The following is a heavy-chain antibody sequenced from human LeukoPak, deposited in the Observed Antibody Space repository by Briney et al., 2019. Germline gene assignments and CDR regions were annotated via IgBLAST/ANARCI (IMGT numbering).Heavy chain of an antibody. J-gene: IGHJ5*02. CDR1: GGSISSSSYY. CDR2: IYYSGST. D-gene: IGHD3-10*01. V-gene: IGHV4-39*07. CDR3: ARERGSGINWFDP. Sequence: SETLSLTCTVSGGSISSSSYYWGWIRQPPGKGLEWIGSIYYSGSTYYNPSLKSRVTISVDTSKNQFSLKLSSVTAADTAVYYCARERGSGINWFDPWGQGTLVTVSS.